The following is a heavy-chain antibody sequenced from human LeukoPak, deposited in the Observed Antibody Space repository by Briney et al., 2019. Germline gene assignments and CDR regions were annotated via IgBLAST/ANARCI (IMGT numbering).Heavy chain of an antibody. CDR2: INPTGGST. CDR1: GYTFTGYY. D-gene: IGHD3-10*01. J-gene: IGHJ4*02. Sequence: GASVKVSCKASGYTFTGYYMHWVRRAPGQGLEWMGWINPTGGSTGYAQKFQGRVTMTTDTSTSTAYMELRSLRSDDTAVYYCAREEDYYYGSGSYANYWGQGTLVTVSS. V-gene: IGHV1-46*01. CDR3: AREEDYYYGSGSYANY.